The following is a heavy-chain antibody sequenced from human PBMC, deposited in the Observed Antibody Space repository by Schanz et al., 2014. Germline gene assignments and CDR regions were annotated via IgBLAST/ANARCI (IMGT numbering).Heavy chain of an antibody. CDR3: ARESRPNYDFLTAYYSIDY. J-gene: IGHJ4*02. CDR1: GFTVSSNH. D-gene: IGHD3-9*01. V-gene: IGHV3-66*01. Sequence: EGQLAESGGGLVQPGGSLRLSCAASGFTVSSNHMSWVRQAPGKGLVWVSVIYSGIGADYADSVKDRFTVSRDNAKNTLYLQMNSLRAEDTAVYYCARESRPNYDFLTAYYSIDYWGQGTLVTVSS. CDR2: IYSGIGA.